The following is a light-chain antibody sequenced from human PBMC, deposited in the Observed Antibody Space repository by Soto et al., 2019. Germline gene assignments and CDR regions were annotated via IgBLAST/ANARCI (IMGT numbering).Light chain of an antibody. V-gene: IGKV3-11*01. CDR2: DAS. CDR1: QSISSY. CDR3: QQYGSSQWT. J-gene: IGKJ1*01. Sequence: EVVLTQSPDTLSLPPGERATLSCRASQSISSYLAWYQQKPGQAPRLLIYDASSRATGIPARFSGSGSGTDFTLTISSLEPEDFAVYYCQQYGSSQWTFGQGTKVEIK.